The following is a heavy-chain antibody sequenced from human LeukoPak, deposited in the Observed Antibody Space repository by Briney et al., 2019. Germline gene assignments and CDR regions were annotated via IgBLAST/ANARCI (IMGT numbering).Heavy chain of an antibody. CDR2: IIPIFGTA. V-gene: IGHV1-69*05. J-gene: IGHJ6*03. CDR3: ARADLGAAAYYYYYMDV. Sequence: SVKVSCKASGYTFTAYYVHWVRQAPGQGLEWMGGIIPIFGTANYAQKFQGRVTITTDESTSTAYMELSSLRSEDTAVYYCARADLGAAAYYYYYMDVWGKGTTVTVSS. CDR1: GYTFTAYY. D-gene: IGHD2-2*01.